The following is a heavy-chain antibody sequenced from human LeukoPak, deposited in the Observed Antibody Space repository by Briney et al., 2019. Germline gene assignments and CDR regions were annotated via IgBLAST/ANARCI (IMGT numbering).Heavy chain of an antibody. Sequence: GASVSVSFTASGYTFTVYYMHWVRQAPGPGLEWMGWINTNSGGTNYSQKFQGRVTMTRDTSISTAYMELSRLRSDDTAVYYCATNWGSRALPDYWGQGTLVTVSS. J-gene: IGHJ4*02. CDR3: ATNWGSRALPDY. V-gene: IGHV1-2*02. CDR1: GYTFTVYY. D-gene: IGHD7-27*01. CDR2: INTNSGGT.